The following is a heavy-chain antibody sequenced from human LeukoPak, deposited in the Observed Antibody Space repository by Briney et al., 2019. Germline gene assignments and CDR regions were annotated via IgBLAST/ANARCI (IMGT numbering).Heavy chain of an antibody. CDR3: AKLVGAIPSDY. D-gene: IGHD1-26*01. J-gene: IGHJ4*02. CDR2: ISGIGNST. Sequence: GGSLRLSCAASGFTFSTYAMSWVRQAPGKGLEWVSAISGIGNSTYYADSVKGRFTISRDNSKNTLYLQLSSLRAEDTAVYYCAKLVGAIPSDYWGQGTLVTVSS. CDR1: GFTFSTYA. V-gene: IGHV3-23*01.